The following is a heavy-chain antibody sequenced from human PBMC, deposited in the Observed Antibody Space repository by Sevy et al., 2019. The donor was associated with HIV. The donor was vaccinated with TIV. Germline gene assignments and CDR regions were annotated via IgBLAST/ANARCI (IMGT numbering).Heavy chain of an antibody. CDR2: ISGSGGST. J-gene: IGHJ4*02. CDR3: AKLGGFFDY. Sequence: GGSLRLSCAVSGFSFDSYGMTWVRQAPGKGLEWVSAISGSGGSTYYADSVKGRFTISRDNSKNTLYLQMNSLRAEDTAVYYCAKLGGFFDYWGQGTLVTVSS. D-gene: IGHD3-16*01. V-gene: IGHV3-23*01. CDR1: GFSFDSYG.